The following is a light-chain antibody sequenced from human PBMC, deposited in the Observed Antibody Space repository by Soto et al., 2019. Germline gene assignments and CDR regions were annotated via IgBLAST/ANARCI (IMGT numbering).Light chain of an antibody. CDR3: QQRSSWPT. J-gene: IGKJ2*01. V-gene: IGKV3-11*01. CDR2: DAS. Sequence: EIVLTQSPATLSLSLGERATLSCRASQSVNSYLAWYQQKPGQAPRLLIYDASNRAAGIPARFSGSGSGTDFTLTISRLEPEDFAVYYCQQRSSWPTFGQGTKLEI. CDR1: QSVNSY.